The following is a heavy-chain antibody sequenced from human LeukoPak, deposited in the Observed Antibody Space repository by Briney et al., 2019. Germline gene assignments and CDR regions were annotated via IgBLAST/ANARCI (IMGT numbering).Heavy chain of an antibody. Sequence: ASVKVSCKASGYTFTSYDINWVRQATGQGLEWMGWMNPNSGNTGYAQKFQGRVTITRNTSISTAYMELSSLRAEDTAVYYCAKVGPMIVVSRRGTSFDYWGQGTLVTVSS. V-gene: IGHV1-8*03. CDR3: AKVGPMIVVSRRGTSFDY. D-gene: IGHD3-22*01. CDR1: GYTFTSYD. J-gene: IGHJ4*02. CDR2: MNPNSGNT.